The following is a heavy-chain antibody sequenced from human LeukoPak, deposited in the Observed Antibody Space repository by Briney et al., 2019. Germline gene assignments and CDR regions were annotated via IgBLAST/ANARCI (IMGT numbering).Heavy chain of an antibody. J-gene: IGHJ4*02. CDR1: GFTFSNYE. V-gene: IGHV3-48*03. CDR3: ARGYCSGGSCYGGDY. CDR2: ISSSGTTI. Sequence: SGGSLRLSCAASGFTFSNYEMNWVRQAPGKGLEWVSYISSSGTTIYYAERRFTISRDNAKNSLYLLMNSLRAEDTAIYSCARGYCSGGSCYGGDYWGQGTLVTVSS. D-gene: IGHD2-15*01.